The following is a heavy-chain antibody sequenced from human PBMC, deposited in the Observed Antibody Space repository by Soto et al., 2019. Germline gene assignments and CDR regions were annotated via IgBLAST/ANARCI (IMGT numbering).Heavy chain of an antibody. CDR3: ARDQDRNYGYYYYYYMDV. V-gene: IGHV3-48*01. CDR2: ISSSSSTI. Sequence: GGSLRLSCAASGFTFSSYSMNWVRQAPGKGLEWVSYISSSSSTIYYADSVKGRFTISRDNAKNSLYLQMNSLRAEDTAVYYCARDQDRNYGYYYYYYMDVWGKGTTVTVSS. D-gene: IGHD4-4*01. CDR1: GFTFSSYS. J-gene: IGHJ6*03.